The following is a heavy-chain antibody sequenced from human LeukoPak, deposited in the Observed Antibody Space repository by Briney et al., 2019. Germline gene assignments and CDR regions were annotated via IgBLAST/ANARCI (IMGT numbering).Heavy chain of an antibody. CDR1: GGSISSGSYY. CDR3: ARAGGNLAAFDI. CDR2: IYTSGST. V-gene: IGHV4-61*02. D-gene: IGHD4-23*01. J-gene: IGHJ3*02. Sequence: PSQTLSLTCTVSGGSISSGSYYGSWIRQPAGKGLEWIGRIYTSGSTNYNPSLKSRVTISVDTSKNQFSLKLSSVTAADTAVYYCARAGGNLAAFDIWGQGTMVTVSS.